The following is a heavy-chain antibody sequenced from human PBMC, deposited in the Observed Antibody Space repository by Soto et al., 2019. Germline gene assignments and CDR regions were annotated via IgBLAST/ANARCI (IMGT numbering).Heavy chain of an antibody. Sequence: GGSLRLSCAASGFTFSSYAMSWVRQAPGKGLEWVSAISGSGGSTYYADSVKGRFTISRDNSKNTLYLQMNSLRAEDTAVYYCAKLDFWRGYYQGFDYWGQGSLVTVSS. J-gene: IGHJ4*02. D-gene: IGHD3-3*01. V-gene: IGHV3-23*01. CDR1: GFTFSSYA. CDR3: AKLDFWRGYYQGFDY. CDR2: ISGSGGST.